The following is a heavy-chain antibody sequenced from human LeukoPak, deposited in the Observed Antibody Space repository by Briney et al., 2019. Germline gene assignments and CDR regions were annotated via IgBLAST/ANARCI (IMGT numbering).Heavy chain of an antibody. CDR2: HSFSDTPI. V-gene: IGHV3-48*01. J-gene: IGHJ6*02. CDR3: ATHYDSSGYPNYYYGMDV. Sequence: GGSLRLSCVASGFIFSSYSMNWVRQAPGKGLDWISYHSFSDTPIVYADSVKGRFTISRDNAKNSLYLQMNSLRAEDTAVYYCATHYDSSGYPNYYYGMDVWGQGTTVTVSS. D-gene: IGHD3-22*01. CDR1: GFIFSSYS.